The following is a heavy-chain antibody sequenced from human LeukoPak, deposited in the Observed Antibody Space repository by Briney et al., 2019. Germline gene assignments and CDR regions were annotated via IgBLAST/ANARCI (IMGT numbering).Heavy chain of an antibody. D-gene: IGHD4-23*01. V-gene: IGHV3-21*01. Sequence: GGSLRLSCEASGFTFTTYSMTWVRQAPGKGLEWVSIISSGSSAIFYADSVKGRFTISRDNAKNSLYLQMNSLRAEDTAVYYCARDDGGNFNGALDIWGQGTMVTVSS. CDR1: GFTFTTYS. CDR3: ARDDGGNFNGALDI. J-gene: IGHJ3*02. CDR2: ISSGSSAI.